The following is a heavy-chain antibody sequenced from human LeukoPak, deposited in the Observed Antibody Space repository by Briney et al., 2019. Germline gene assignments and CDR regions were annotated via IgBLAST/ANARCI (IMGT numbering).Heavy chain of an antibody. J-gene: IGHJ4*02. CDR1: GTPVNTYY. V-gene: IGHV4-4*07. Sequence: PSETLSLTCTVSGTPVNTYYWSWIRQPAGTGLEWIGRIYTRGHTNYNPSLKSRVSMSVDTSKSQFSLRLSSVTAADTAVYYCARVATIYYFDYWGQGTLVTVSS. CDR3: ARVATIYYFDY. D-gene: IGHD5-12*01. CDR2: IYTRGHT.